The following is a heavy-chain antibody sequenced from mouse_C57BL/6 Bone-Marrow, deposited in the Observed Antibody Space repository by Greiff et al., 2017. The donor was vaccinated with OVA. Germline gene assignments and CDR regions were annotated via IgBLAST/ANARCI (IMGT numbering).Heavy chain of an antibody. CDR1: GFNIKDDY. J-gene: IGHJ1*03. CDR2: IDPENGDT. V-gene: IGHV14-4*01. Sequence: VHVKQSGAELVRPGASVKLSCTASGFNIKDDYMHWVKQRPEQGLEWIGWIDPENGDTEYASKFQGKATITADTSSNTAYLQLSSLTSEDTAVYYCTTRLLWYFDVWGTGTTVTVSS. CDR3: TTRLLWYFDV. D-gene: IGHD1-1*01.